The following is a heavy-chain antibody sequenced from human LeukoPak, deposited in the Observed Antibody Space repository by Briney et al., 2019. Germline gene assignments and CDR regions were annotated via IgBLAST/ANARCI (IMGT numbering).Heavy chain of an antibody. CDR2: IYYSGST. Sequence: PSETLSLTCTVSGGTISSYYWSWIRQPPGKGLEWIGYIYYSGSTNYNPSLKSRVTISVDTSKNQFSLKLSSATAADTAVYYCARVARYSSSCRFDPWGQGTLVTVSS. V-gene: IGHV4-59*12. D-gene: IGHD6-13*01. J-gene: IGHJ5*02. CDR3: ARVARYSSSCRFDP. CDR1: GGTISSYY.